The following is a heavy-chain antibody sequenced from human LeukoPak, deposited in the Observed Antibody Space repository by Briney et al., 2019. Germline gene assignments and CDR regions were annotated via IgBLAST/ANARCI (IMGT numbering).Heavy chain of an antibody. J-gene: IGHJ4*02. CDR2: INHSGST. CDR1: GGSISSSSYY. D-gene: IGHD3-9*01. CDR3: ARRGRFDWRHFGY. Sequence: KPSETLSLTCTVSGGSISSSSYYWSWIRQPPGKGLEWIGEINHSGSTNYNPSLKSRVTISVDTSKNLFSLKLSSVTAADTAVYYCARRGRFDWRHFGYWGQGTLVTVSS. V-gene: IGHV4-39*07.